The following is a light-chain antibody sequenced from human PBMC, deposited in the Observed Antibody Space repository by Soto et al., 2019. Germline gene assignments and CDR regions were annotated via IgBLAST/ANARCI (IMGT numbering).Light chain of an antibody. Sequence: DIQMTQSPSSLSASVGERVTITCRASQTIYQDLNWFQQKPGKAPRLLMFRATALQRGLPSRSRGSGYGTEFTLPISRLQPEDFGFYYCQQSFPSIFTFGPGTKVDV. CDR3: QQSFPSIFT. CDR1: QTIYQD. CDR2: RAT. J-gene: IGKJ3*01. V-gene: IGKV1-39*01.